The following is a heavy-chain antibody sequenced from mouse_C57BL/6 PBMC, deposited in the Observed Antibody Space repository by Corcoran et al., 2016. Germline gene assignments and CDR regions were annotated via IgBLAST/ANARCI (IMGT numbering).Heavy chain of an antibody. CDR3: ASGETWFAY. J-gene: IGHJ3*01. CDR2: IYPGSGNT. V-gene: IGHV1-66*01. CDR1: GYSFTSYY. Sequence: QVQLQQSGPELVKPVASVKISCKASGYSFTSYYIHWVKQRPGQGLEWIGWIYPGSGNTKYNEKFKGKATLTADTSSSTAYMQLSSLTSEDSAVYYCASGETWFAYWGQGTLVTVSA.